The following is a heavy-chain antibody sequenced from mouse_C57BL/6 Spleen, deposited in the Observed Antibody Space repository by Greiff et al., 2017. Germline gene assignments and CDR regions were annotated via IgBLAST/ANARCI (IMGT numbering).Heavy chain of an antibody. CDR1: GYTFTDYY. CDR2: INPNNGGT. V-gene: IGHV1-26*01. CDR3: ARVGDGNYFGPWFAY. J-gene: IGHJ3*01. Sequence: EVQLQQSGPELVKPGASVKISCKASGYTFTDYYMNWVKQSHGKSLEWIGDINPNNGGTSYNQKFKGKATLTVDKSSSTAYMELRSLTSEDSAVYYCARVGDGNYFGPWFAYWGQGTLVTVSA. D-gene: IGHD2-1*01.